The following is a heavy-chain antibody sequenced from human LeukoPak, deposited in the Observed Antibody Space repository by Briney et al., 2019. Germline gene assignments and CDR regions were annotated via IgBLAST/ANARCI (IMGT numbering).Heavy chain of an antibody. J-gene: IGHJ4*02. Sequence: GGPLRLSCAASGFMFSSNWMSWVRQAPGKGLEWVSVIHSGGTTYYADSVKGRFTISRDNSRNTLYLQMNSLRAEDTAVYYCARGRVTYSGYDFPYYFDYWGQGTLVTVSS. CDR3: ARGRVTYSGYDFPYYFDY. D-gene: IGHD5-12*01. V-gene: IGHV3-53*01. CDR1: GFMFSSNW. CDR2: IHSGGTT.